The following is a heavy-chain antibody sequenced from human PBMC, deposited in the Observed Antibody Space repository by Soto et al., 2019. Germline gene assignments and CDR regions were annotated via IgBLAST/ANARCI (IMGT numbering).Heavy chain of an antibody. CDR1: GGAIGSFTYY. Sequence: PSETLTLSFSVSGGAIGSFTYYWGCIRQGPGKGLEWIGTVYYNEDTYYNPSLKSRVTITVDTAKNQFSLNLRSLTAADEAMYFSARRERYYGSPGWFDPWGQGTLVTVSS. V-gene: IGHV4-39*01. D-gene: IGHD3-10*01. J-gene: IGHJ5*02. CDR3: ARRERYYGSPGWFDP. CDR2: VYYNEDT.